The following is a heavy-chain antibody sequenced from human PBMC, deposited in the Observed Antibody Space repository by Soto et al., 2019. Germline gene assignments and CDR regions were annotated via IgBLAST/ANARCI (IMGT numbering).Heavy chain of an antibody. Sequence: QVQLVESAGGLVKPGGSLRLSCAASGFSFSDYYMRWIRQPPGKGLEWVSFISGSSSFIDYADSVKGRFTISRYNANNSLQLQTNSLRAADTSLYSCARIRDSGSYFFTFLGMDVWGQGTTVTVSS. CDR3: ARIRDSGSYFFTFLGMDV. J-gene: IGHJ6*02. D-gene: IGHD3-10*01. CDR1: GFSFSDYY. V-gene: IGHV3-11*05. CDR2: ISGSSSFI.